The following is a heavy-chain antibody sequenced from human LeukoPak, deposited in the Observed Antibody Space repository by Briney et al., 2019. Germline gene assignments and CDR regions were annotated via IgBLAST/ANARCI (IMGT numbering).Heavy chain of an antibody. CDR3: ARGSSGYYY. J-gene: IGHJ4*02. Sequence: GGSLRLSCAASGFTFSDHYMDWVRQAPGKGLEWVGRTRNKANSYTTEYATSVKGRFTISRDDSKNSLYLQMNSLKTEDTAVYYCARGSSGYYYWGQGTLVTVSS. CDR1: GFTFSDHY. CDR2: TRNKANSYTT. V-gene: IGHV3-72*01. D-gene: IGHD3-22*01.